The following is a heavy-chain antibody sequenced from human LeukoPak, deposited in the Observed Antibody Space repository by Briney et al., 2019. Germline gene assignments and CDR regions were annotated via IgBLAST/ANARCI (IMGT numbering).Heavy chain of an antibody. CDR1: GYTFTGYY. J-gene: IGHJ4*02. CDR2: IIPIFGTA. Sequence: ASVKVSCKASGYTFTGYYIHWVRQAPGQGLEWMGGIIPIFGTANYAQKFQGRVTITADESTSTAYMELSSLRSEDTAVYYCARGDSRDGYNYEDYWGQGTLVTVSS. D-gene: IGHD5-24*01. V-gene: IGHV1-69*13. CDR3: ARGDSRDGYNYEDY.